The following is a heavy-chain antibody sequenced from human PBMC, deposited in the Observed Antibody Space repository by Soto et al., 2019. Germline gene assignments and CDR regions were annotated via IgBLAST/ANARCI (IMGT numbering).Heavy chain of an antibody. CDR1: GGSFSGYY. D-gene: IGHD3-10*01. J-gene: IGHJ4*02. V-gene: IGHV4-34*01. Sequence: SETLSLTCAVYGGSFSGYYWSWIRQPPGKGLEWIGEINHSGSTNYNPSLKSRVTISVDTSKNQFSLKLSSVTAADTAVYYCARGRGSWGQGTLVTVSS. CDR2: INHSGST. CDR3: ARGRGS.